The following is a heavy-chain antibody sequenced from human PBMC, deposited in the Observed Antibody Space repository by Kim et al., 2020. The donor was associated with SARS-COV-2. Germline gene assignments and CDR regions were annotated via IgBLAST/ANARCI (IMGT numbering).Heavy chain of an antibody. D-gene: IGHD6-19*01. CDR2: IIPILGIA. Sequence: SVKVSCKASGGTFSSYAISWVRQAPGQGLEWMGRIIPILGIANYAQKFQGRVTITADKSTSTAYMELSSLRSEDTAVYYCAPYSGYSSDYYYYGMDVWGQGTTVTVSS. CDR3: APYSGYSSDYYYYGMDV. CDR1: GGTFSSYA. J-gene: IGHJ6*02. V-gene: IGHV1-69*04.